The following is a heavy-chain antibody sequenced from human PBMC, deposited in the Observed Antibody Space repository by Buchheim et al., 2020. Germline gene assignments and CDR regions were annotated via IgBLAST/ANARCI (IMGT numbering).Heavy chain of an antibody. D-gene: IGHD6-19*01. CDR3: AKRLSGWYPFDY. V-gene: IGHV3-23*01. Sequence: DVQLLESGGGLVQPGGSLRLSCAASGFTFTNYGMSWVRRAPGKGLEWVSAIRGSGGSTYYADPVKGRFTISRGNSKHTLNPQMNSLQAEDTAVYYCAKRLSGWYPFDYWGQGTL. CDR1: GFTFTNYG. J-gene: IGHJ4*02. CDR2: IRGSGGST.